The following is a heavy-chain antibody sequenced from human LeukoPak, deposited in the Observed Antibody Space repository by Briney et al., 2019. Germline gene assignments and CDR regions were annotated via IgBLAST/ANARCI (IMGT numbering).Heavy chain of an antibody. CDR2: INHSGST. J-gene: IGHJ1*01. CDR1: GGSFSGYY. CDR3: ARGPFKYYYGSGSYRYFRH. D-gene: IGHD3-10*01. Sequence: SETLSLTCAVYGGSFSGYYWSWIRQPPGKGLEWIGEINHSGSTNYNPSLKSRVTISVDTSKNQFSLKLSSVTAADTAVYYCARGPFKYYYGSGSYRYFRHWGQGTLVTVSS. V-gene: IGHV4-34*01.